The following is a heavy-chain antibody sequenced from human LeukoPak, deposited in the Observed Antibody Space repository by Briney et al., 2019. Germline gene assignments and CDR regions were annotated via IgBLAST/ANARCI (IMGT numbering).Heavy chain of an antibody. CDR3: ARDPVEDRYYYYGMDV. J-gene: IGHJ6*02. Sequence: GGSLRLSCAASGFTFSSYWMHWVRQVPGKGLVWVSRINSDGSSTSCADSVKGRFTISRDNAKNTLYLQMNSLRAEDTAVYYCARDPVEDRYYYYGMDVWGQGTTVTVSS. D-gene: IGHD2-15*01. CDR1: GFTFSSYW. CDR2: INSDGSST. V-gene: IGHV3-74*01.